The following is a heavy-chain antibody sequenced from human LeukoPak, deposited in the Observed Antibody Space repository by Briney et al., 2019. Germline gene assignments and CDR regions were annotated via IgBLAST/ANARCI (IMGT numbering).Heavy chain of an antibody. CDR3: ARDKYCSSTSCYRGWFDP. D-gene: IGHD2-2*01. CDR1: GYTFSSYG. V-gene: IGHV1-18*01. CDR2: ISAYNGNT. J-gene: IGHJ5*02. Sequence: ASVKVSCKASGYTFSSYGISWVRQAPGQGFEWMGWISAYNGNTNYAQKLQGRVTMTTDTSTSTAYMELRSLRSDDTAVYYCARDKYCSSTSCYRGWFDPWGQGTLVTVSS.